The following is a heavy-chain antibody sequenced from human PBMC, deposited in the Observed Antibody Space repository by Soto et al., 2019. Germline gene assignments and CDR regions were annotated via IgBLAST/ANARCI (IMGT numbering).Heavy chain of an antibody. CDR1: GFSLSNARMG. CDR3: ARIRGGDIVVVPRYYYYYMDV. CDR2: IFSNDEK. V-gene: IGHV2-26*01. J-gene: IGHJ6*03. D-gene: IGHD2-2*01. Sequence: QVTLKESGPVLVKPTETLTLTCTVSGFSLSNARMGVSWIRQPPGKALEWLAHIFSNDEKSYSTSLKSRLTISKDTSKSQVVLTMTNMDPVDTATYYCARIRGGDIVVVPRYYYYYMDVWGKGTTVTVSS.